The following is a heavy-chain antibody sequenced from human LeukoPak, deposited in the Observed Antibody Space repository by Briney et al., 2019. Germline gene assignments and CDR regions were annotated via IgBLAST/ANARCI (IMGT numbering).Heavy chain of an antibody. Sequence: SQTLSLTCTVSGGSISSGGYYWSWIRQHPGKGLEWIGYIYYSGSTYYNPSLKSRVTISVDTSKNQFSLKLSSVTAADTAVYYCASLGVDTASDAFDIWGQGTMVTVSS. D-gene: IGHD5-18*01. V-gene: IGHV4-30-4*08. CDR3: ASLGVDTASDAFDI. CDR1: GGSISSGGYY. CDR2: IYYSGST. J-gene: IGHJ3*02.